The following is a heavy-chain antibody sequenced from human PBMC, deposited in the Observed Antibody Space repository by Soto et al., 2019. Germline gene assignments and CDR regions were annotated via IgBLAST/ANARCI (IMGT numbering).Heavy chain of an antibody. V-gene: IGHV1-2*02. D-gene: IGHD2-21*01. J-gene: IGHJ6*02. CDR3: ASERFQVISDGMDV. CDR2: INPETGGT. Sequence: ASVKVSCKASGYTFTGYYVHWVREAPGQGLEWMGWINPETGGTSYAQKFQGRVTLSRDTSINTAYLELSSLRFDDAAVYFCASERFQVISDGMDVWGQGTTVTVSS. CDR1: GYTFTGYY.